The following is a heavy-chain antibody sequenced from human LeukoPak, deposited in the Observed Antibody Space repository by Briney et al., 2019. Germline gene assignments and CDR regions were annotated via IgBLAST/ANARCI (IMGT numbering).Heavy chain of an antibody. CDR2: INPNSGGT. J-gene: IGHJ5*02. Sequence: GASVKVSRKASGYTFTGYYMQWVRQAPGQGLEWMGWINPNSGGTNYAQKFQGRVTMTRDTSISTAYMELSRLRSDDTAVYYCARNGVLRYFDWLSPNWFDPWGQGTLVTVSS. V-gene: IGHV1-2*02. CDR1: GYTFTGYY. D-gene: IGHD3-9*01. CDR3: ARNGVLRYFDWLSPNWFDP.